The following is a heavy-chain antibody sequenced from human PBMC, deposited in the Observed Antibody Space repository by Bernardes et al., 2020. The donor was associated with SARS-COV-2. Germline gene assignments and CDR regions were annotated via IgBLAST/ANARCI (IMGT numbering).Heavy chain of an antibody. J-gene: IGHJ6*02. CDR2: IWYDGSSQ. CDR1: GFTFSSYG. D-gene: IGHD3-10*01. Sequence: GGSLRLSCAASGFTFSSYGMHWVRQAPGKGLEWVAVIWYDGSSQYYGDSVKGRFTISRDNSKSTLYLQMNGLRAEDTAVYYCARGPSVGSLIYYYGMDVWGQGTTVTVSS. CDR3: ARGPSVGSLIYYYGMDV. V-gene: IGHV3-33*08.